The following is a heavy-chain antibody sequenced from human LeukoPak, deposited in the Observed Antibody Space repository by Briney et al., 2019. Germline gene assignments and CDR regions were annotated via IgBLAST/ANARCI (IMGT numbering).Heavy chain of an antibody. V-gene: IGHV1-69*04. J-gene: IGHJ4*02. D-gene: IGHD3-10*01. CDR1: GYTFTSYG. Sequence: GASVKVSCKASGYTFTSYGINWVRQAPGQGLEWIGRIIPNPGMANYAQKFQGRVTITADSSTSTAYMEVSSLRSEDTAVYYCARAVVVARGLMAYFDYWGQGTLVTVSS. CDR3: ARAVVVARGLMAYFDY. CDR2: IIPNPGMA.